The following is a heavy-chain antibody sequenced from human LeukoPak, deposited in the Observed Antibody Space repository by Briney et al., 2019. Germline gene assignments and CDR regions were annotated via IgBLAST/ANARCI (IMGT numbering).Heavy chain of an antibody. Sequence: GGSLRLSCAASGFTFTNYWMHWVRQAPGKGLLWVSRIDIDGTGTSYEDSVKCRFTISRDNAKNTVSLQMNSLKAEDTAVYYCGTVFDHWGPGILVTVSS. V-gene: IGHV3-74*01. CDR2: IDIDGTGT. J-gene: IGHJ4*02. CDR1: GFTFTNYW. CDR3: GTVFDH.